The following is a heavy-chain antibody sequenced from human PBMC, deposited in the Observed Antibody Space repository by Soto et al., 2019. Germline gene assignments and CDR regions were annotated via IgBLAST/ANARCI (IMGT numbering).Heavy chain of an antibody. Sequence: GGSLRLSCAAPGFTFSDSYMSWIRQAPGKGLEWISYITFSGNTVYYADSLKGRFTISRDNAKNSLYLQMNRLRAEDTAVYYCARVSWREKYGMDVWGQGTTVTVSS. J-gene: IGHJ6*02. V-gene: IGHV3-11*01. CDR3: ARVSWREKYGMDV. CDR2: ITFSGNTV. CDR1: GFTFSDSY.